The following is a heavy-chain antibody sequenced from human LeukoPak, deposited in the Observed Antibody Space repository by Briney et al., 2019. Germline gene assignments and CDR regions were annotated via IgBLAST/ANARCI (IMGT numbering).Heavy chain of an antibody. J-gene: IGHJ4*02. CDR1: GGTFNRYG. D-gene: IGHD1-26*01. Sequence: SVKVSCKASGGTFNRYGISWVRQAPGQGLGWMGGIIPIFGTANYAQKFQGRVTITADESTSTAYMELSSLRSEDTAVYYCARASIVGAHFDYWGQGTLVTVSS. CDR3: ARASIVGAHFDY. V-gene: IGHV1-69*13. CDR2: IIPIFGTA.